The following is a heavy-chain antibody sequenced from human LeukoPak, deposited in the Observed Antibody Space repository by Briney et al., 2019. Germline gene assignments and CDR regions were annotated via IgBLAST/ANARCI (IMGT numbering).Heavy chain of an antibody. CDR1: GFSFRSHG. Sequence: PGGSLRLSCAASGFSFRSHGMNWVRQAPGKGLEWVSGISPRGDITYYKDSVRGRFTISRDNFKNTVSLQLNSLRAEDTAMYYCARGPLPDYWGQGTLVTVSS. J-gene: IGHJ4*02. CDR2: ISPRGDIT. CDR3: ARGPLPDY. V-gene: IGHV3-23*01.